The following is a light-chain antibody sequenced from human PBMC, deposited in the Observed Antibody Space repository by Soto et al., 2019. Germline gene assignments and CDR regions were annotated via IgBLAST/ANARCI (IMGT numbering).Light chain of an antibody. J-gene: IGKJ1*01. Sequence: EIVMTQSPATLSVSPGERATLSSRASQSVSSSYLAWYQQKPGQAPRLLIYGASSRATGIPDRFSGSGSGTDLTLTISRLEPEDFAVYYCQQYGSSPWTFGQGTKVDIK. CDR1: QSVSSSY. CDR2: GAS. CDR3: QQYGSSPWT. V-gene: IGKV3-20*01.